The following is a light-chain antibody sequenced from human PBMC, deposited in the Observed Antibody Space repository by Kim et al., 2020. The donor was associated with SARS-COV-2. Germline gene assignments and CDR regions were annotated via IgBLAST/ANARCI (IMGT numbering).Light chain of an antibody. V-gene: IGKV1-16*01. CDR3: QQYKTYPWT. Sequence: DIQMTQSPSSLSASAGDRVTISCRASQDIRNYLVWFQQKPGKAPKSLLYSASNLQSGVPSTFSGTGSGTDFTLTISGLQSDDFATYYCQQYKTYPWTFGEGTKVDIK. CDR2: SAS. CDR1: QDIRNY. J-gene: IGKJ1*01.